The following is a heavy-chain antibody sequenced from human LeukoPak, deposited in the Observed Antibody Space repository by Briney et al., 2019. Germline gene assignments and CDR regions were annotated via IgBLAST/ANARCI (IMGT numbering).Heavy chain of an antibody. Sequence: GRSLRLSCAASGFTFSTYDMHWVRQATGKGLEWVSAIGRAGDTHYPGSVKGRFTISRENAKNSLYLQMNSLRAGDTAVYYCARDSSGWGLDVWGQGTTVTVSS. CDR1: GFTFSTYD. V-gene: IGHV3-13*04. CDR3: ARDSSGWGLDV. D-gene: IGHD6-19*01. J-gene: IGHJ6*02. CDR2: IGRAGDT.